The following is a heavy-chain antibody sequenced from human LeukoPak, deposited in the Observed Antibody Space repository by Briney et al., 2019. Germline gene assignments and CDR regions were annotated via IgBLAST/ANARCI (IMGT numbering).Heavy chain of an antibody. CDR3: ASAGYSSSPGDY. D-gene: IGHD6-6*01. CDR1: GFTFTYAW. J-gene: IGHJ4*02. Sequence: GGSLRLSCAASGFTFTYAWMSWVRQAPGKGLEWVSVIYSGGSTYYADSVKGRFTISRDNSKNTLYLQMNSLRAEDTAVYYCASAGYSSSPGDYWGQGTLVTVSS. CDR2: IYSGGST. V-gene: IGHV3-66*01.